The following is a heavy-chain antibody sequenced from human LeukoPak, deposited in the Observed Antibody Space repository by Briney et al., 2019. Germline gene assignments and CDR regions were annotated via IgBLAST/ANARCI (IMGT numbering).Heavy chain of an antibody. V-gene: IGHV3-23*01. CDR1: GFTFSSSG. Sequence: GGSLRLSCAASGFTFSSSGMSWVRQPPGRGLEWVSEISGNGAYTYYTDSVKGRFTISRDNSKNTLELQMNSLRAEDTAVYYCVKERLGCFDYWGQGALVTVSS. D-gene: IGHD3-9*01. CDR2: ISGNGAYT. J-gene: IGHJ4*02. CDR3: VKERLGCFDY.